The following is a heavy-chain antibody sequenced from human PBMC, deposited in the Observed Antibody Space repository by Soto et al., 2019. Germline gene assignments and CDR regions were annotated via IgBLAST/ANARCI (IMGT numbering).Heavy chain of an antibody. D-gene: IGHD1-1*01. J-gene: IGHJ4*02. CDR1: GGSISTVGHY. Sequence: QAQLQESGPKLVKPSQTLSLTCSVSGGSISTVGHYWTWIRQPPGKGLEWIGSIYHTGSTYYSKSLRSRLTMSVDTSKSQFSLRLSSVTAADTAVYYCARATGTLRSRNCDYWGQGSLVTVSS. CDR3: ARATGTLRSRNCDY. V-gene: IGHV4-31*03. CDR2: IYHTGST.